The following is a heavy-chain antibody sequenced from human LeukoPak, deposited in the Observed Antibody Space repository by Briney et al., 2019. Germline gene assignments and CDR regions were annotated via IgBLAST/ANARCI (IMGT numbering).Heavy chain of an antibody. J-gene: IGHJ4*02. CDR2: IRYDGSNK. Sequence: GGSPRLSCAASGSTFSSYGMHWVRQAPGKGLEWVAFIRYDGSNKYYADSVKGRFTISRDNSKNTLYLQMNSLRAEDTAVYYRAREAYSSGSSYFDYWGQGTLVTVSS. CDR1: GSTFSSYG. D-gene: IGHD6-19*01. V-gene: IGHV3-30*02. CDR3: AREAYSSGSSYFDY.